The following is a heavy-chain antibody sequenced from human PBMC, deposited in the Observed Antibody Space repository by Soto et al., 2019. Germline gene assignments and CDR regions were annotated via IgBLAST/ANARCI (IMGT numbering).Heavy chain of an antibody. CDR1: GYTLTELS. CDR2: FDPEDGET. D-gene: IGHD3-3*01. V-gene: IGHV1-24*01. CDR3: ATLSNDFWSCPNNWLDP. J-gene: IGHJ5*02. Sequence: ASVKVSCKVSGYTLTELSMHWVRQAPGKGLEWMGGFDPEDGETIYAQKFQGRVTMAEDTSTDTAYMALSSLRSEDTAVYYCATLSNDFWSCPNNWLDPWGQGTMVTVSS.